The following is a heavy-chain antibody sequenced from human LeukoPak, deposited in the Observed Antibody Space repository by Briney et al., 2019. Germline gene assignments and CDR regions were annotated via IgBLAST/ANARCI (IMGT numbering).Heavy chain of an antibody. J-gene: IGHJ4*02. Sequence: SQTLSLTCAISGDSFSSNSAAWNWIRQSPSRGLEWLGRTYYRSKWYNDYAVSVKSLITINPDTSKNQFSLQLNSVTPEDTAVYYCARAVIVARRFVDYWGQGTLVTVSS. V-gene: IGHV6-1*01. CDR1: GDSFSSNSAA. CDR2: TYYRSKWYN. D-gene: IGHD6-6*01. CDR3: ARAVIVARRFVDY.